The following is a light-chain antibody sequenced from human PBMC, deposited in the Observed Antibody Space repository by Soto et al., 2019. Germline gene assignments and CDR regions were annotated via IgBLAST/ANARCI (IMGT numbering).Light chain of an antibody. CDR1: QTISSW. CDR2: DAS. CDR3: QQYNSYSPT. Sequence: DIHMTQSPSPLSGSVGDRVTITCRASQTISSWLAWYQQKPGKAPKLLIYDASSLESGVPSRFSGSGSGTEFTLTISSLQPDDFATYYCQQYNSYSPTFGQGTRLEIK. V-gene: IGKV1-5*01. J-gene: IGKJ5*01.